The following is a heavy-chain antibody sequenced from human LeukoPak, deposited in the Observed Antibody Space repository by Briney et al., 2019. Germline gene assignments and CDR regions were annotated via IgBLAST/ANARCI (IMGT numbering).Heavy chain of an antibody. D-gene: IGHD1-14*01. Sequence: SETLSLTCAVSGYSISSGYYWGWIRQPPGKGLEWIGSIYHSGSTYYNPSLKSRVTISVDTPKNQFSLKLSSVTAADTAVYYCARPLTDPYWNDAFDIWGQGTMVTVSS. CDR1: GYSISSGYY. CDR2: IYHSGST. J-gene: IGHJ3*02. V-gene: IGHV4-38-2*01. CDR3: ARPLTDPYWNDAFDI.